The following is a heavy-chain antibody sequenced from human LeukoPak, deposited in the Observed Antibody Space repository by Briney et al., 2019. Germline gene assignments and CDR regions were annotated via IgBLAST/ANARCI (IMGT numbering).Heavy chain of an antibody. CDR1: AVSISSSNW. J-gene: IGHJ3*02. Sequence: PSGTLSLTCAVSAVSISSSNWWSWVRQPPGKGLEWIGDIYHSGSTSYNPSLKSRVTISVDKSKNQFSLKLTSVTAADTAVYYCARLGGWLQGTFDIWGPGTRVTVSS. D-gene: IGHD5-24*01. V-gene: IGHV4-4*02. CDR3: ARLGGWLQGTFDI. CDR2: IYHSGST.